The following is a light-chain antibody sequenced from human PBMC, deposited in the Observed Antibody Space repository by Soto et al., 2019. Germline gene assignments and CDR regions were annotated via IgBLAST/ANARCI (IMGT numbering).Light chain of an antibody. CDR3: QSYDSSLSGCV. J-gene: IGLJ3*02. CDR1: SSNIGAGYD. CDR2: GNS. V-gene: IGLV1-40*01. Sequence: QSVLTQPPSVPGAPGQRVTISCTGSSSNIGAGYDVHWYQQLPGTAPKLLIYGNSNRPSGVPDRFSGSKSGTSASLAITGLQAEDEADYYCQSYDSSLSGCVFGGGTKVTVL.